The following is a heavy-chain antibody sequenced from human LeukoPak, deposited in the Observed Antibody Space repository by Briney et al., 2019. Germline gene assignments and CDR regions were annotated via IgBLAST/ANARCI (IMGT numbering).Heavy chain of an antibody. J-gene: IGHJ4*02. CDR3: ARALGGLYFDY. CDR2: INPSCGST. V-gene: IGHV1-46*03. D-gene: IGHD4-23*01. CDR1: GYTFTSYY. Sequence: ASVEVSCKASGYTFTSYYMHWVRQAPGQGLEWMGIINPSCGSTSYAQKFQGRVTMTRDTSTSTVYMELSSLRSEDTAVYYCARALGGLYFDYWGQGTLVTVSS.